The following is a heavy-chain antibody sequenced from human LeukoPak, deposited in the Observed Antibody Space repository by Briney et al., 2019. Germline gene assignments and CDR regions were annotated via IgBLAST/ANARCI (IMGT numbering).Heavy chain of an antibody. D-gene: IGHD5-18*01. Sequence: GGSLRLSCAASGFTFSSYGMPWVRQAPGKGLEWVAVIWYDGSDKYYADSVKGRFTISRDNSKNTLYLQMNSLRAEDTAVYYCARSVYSYGRPYFDYWGQGTLVTVSS. V-gene: IGHV3-33*01. CDR3: ARSVYSYGRPYFDY. CDR2: IWYDGSDK. CDR1: GFTFSSYG. J-gene: IGHJ4*02.